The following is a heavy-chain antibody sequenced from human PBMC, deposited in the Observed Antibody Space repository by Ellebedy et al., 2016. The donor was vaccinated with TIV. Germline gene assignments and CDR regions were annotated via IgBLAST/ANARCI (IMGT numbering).Heavy chain of an antibody. CDR3: ARGVAVIYYFDY. CDR2: ISYDGSNK. CDR1: GFTFSSYA. D-gene: IGHD6-19*01. Sequence: PGGSLRLSCAASGFTFSSYAMHWVRQAPGKGLEWVAVISYDGSNKHYADSVKGRFTISRDNSKNTLYLQMNSLRAEDTAVYYCARGVAVIYYFDYWGQGTLVTVSS. V-gene: IGHV3-30-3*01. J-gene: IGHJ4*02.